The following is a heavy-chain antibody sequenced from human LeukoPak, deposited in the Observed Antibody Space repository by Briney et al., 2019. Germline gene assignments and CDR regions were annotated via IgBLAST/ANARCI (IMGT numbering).Heavy chain of an antibody. Sequence: ASVKVSCKASGYTFTGYYMHWVRQAPGQGLEWMGWINPNSGGTNYAQKFQGRVTMTRDTSISTAYMELSRLRSDDTAVYYCARDRGYDFWSGYSFDYWGQGTLVTVSS. D-gene: IGHD3-3*01. CDR2: INPNSGGT. J-gene: IGHJ4*02. CDR1: GYTFTGYY. V-gene: IGHV1-2*02. CDR3: ARDRGYDFWSGYSFDY.